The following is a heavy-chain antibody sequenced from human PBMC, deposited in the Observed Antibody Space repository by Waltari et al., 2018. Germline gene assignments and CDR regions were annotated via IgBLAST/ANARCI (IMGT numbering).Heavy chain of an antibody. D-gene: IGHD3-10*01. J-gene: IGHJ3*02. CDR1: EIPFSHYD. V-gene: IGHV3-13*01. Sequence: EVQLAESGGDLVQPGGSLRLPREEPEIPFSHYDIHWVRRRPGRGLEWVSVTDSGGDTYYVASVKGRFTVSRENAKKSLYLQMNSLRAEDTAVYYCTRWNPYYVAFDMWGQGTMVTVSS. CDR2: TDSGGDT. CDR3: TRWNPYYVAFDM.